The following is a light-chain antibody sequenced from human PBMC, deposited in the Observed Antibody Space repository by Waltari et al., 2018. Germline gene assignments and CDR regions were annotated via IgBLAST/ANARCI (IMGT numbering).Light chain of an antibody. J-gene: IGLJ1*01. V-gene: IGLV2-8*01. CDR2: DVN. CDR3: SSYAGSNTYV. Sequence: QSALTQPPSASGSPGQSVTISCTGTSSDVGGYNFVSWYQQHPGKAPKLMISDVNKRPSGVPDRFSGSKSGDTASLTVSGLQAEDEADYYCSSYAGSNTYVFGTGTRVTVL. CDR1: SSDVGGYNF.